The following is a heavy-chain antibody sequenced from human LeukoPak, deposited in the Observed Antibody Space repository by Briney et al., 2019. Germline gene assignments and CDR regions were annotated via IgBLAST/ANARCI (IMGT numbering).Heavy chain of an antibody. V-gene: IGHV3-11*06. CDR2: ISSSSSYT. CDR3: ARDGAGYCSGGSCYLNWFDP. D-gene: IGHD2-15*01. CDR1: GFTFSDYY. Sequence: GGSLRLSCVASGFTFSDYYMSWIRQAPGKGLEWVSYISSSSSYTNYADSVKGRFTISRDNAKNSLYLQMNSLRAEDTAVYYCARDGAGYCSGGSCYLNWFDPWGHGTLVTVSS. J-gene: IGHJ5*02.